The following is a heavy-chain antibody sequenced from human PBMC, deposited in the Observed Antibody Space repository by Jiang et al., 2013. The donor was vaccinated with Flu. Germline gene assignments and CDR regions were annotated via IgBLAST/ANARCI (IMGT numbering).Heavy chain of an antibody. Sequence: GAEVKKPGASVKVSCKASGYTFTSYGISWVRQAPGQGLEWMGWISAYNGNTNYAQKLQGRVTMTTDTSTSTAYMELRSLRSDDTAVYYCARSPYDSTSMGTGGLDAFDIWGQGTMVTVSS. D-gene: IGHD3-22*01. J-gene: IGHJ3*02. CDR3: ARSPYDSTSMGTGGLDAFDI. V-gene: IGHV1-18*01. CDR2: ISAYNGNT. CDR1: GYTFTSYG.